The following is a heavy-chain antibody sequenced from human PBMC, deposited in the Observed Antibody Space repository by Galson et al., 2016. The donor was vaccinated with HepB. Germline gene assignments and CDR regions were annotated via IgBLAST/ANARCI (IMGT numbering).Heavy chain of an antibody. D-gene: IGHD3-10*01. CDR1: GFTFSRFW. V-gene: IGHV3-7*01. CDR3: ARDFRAVNRLKMDV. J-gene: IGHJ6*02. CDR2: INRDGSEK. Sequence: SLRLSCAASGFTFSRFWMTWFRQAPGKGLEWVANINRDGSEKYYADSVKGRFTISRDNAKNSLYLQMNSLRAEDTAVYYCARDFRAVNRLKMDVWGQGTTVTVSS.